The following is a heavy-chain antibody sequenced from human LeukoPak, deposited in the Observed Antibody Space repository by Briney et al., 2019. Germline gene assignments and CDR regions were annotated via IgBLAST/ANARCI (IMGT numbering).Heavy chain of an antibody. CDR1: GFTFSNYA. D-gene: IGHD1-26*01. Sequence: GGALRLSCAASGFTFSNYAMSWLRQAPGKGLEGVSAISGSGGSTYYADAVKGRSTISRDNSKNTLYLQMNSLRAEDTAVYYCAKDRDSGSYLDCFDYWGQGTLVTVSS. V-gene: IGHV3-23*01. J-gene: IGHJ4*02. CDR2: ISGSGGST. CDR3: AKDRDSGSYLDCFDY.